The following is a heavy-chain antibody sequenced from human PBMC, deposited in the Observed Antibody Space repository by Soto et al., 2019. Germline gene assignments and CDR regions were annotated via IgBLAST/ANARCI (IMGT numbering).Heavy chain of an antibody. CDR2: VSTSCST. CDR1: GFAFSSYA. D-gene: IGHD2-15*01. J-gene: IGHJ4*02. Sequence: GGSLQLSCAASGFAFSSYAMVWARQGPGKGLQWVAVVSTSCSTHYAESVRGRFTISRDNSKNTLSLQMNSLTAEDTAVYFCAKRRGAGWHFDYWGQGALVTVSS. V-gene: IGHV3-23*01. CDR3: AKRRGAGWHFDY.